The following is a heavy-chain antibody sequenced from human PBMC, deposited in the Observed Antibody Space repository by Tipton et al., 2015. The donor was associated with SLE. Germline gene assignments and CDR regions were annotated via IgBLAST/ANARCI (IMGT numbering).Heavy chain of an antibody. CDR1: GGSISSHY. CDR2: IYYSGST. J-gene: IGHJ4*02. V-gene: IGHV4-59*11. Sequence: TLSLTCTVSGGSISSHYWSWIRQPPGKGLEWIGYIYYSGSTNYNPSLKSRVTISVDTSKNQFSLKLSSVTAADTAVYYCARGEIRVLMVYAFDYWGQGTLVTVSS. CDR3: ARGEIRVLMVYAFDY. D-gene: IGHD2-8*01.